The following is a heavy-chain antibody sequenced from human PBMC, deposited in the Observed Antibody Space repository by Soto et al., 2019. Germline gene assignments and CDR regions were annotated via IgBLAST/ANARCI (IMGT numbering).Heavy chain of an antibody. CDR1: GGSISSYY. V-gene: IGHV4-59*08. D-gene: IGHD2-2*01. Sequence: SETLSLTCTVSGGSISSYYWSWIRQHPGKGLEWIGYIYYSGSTNYNPSIKRRVTISVDTSKNQFSLKLSSVTAADTAVYYCARHKYCSSTSCYDGYYYYYYMDVWGKGTTVTVSS. CDR3: ARHKYCSSTSCYDGYYYYYYMDV. J-gene: IGHJ6*03. CDR2: IYYSGST.